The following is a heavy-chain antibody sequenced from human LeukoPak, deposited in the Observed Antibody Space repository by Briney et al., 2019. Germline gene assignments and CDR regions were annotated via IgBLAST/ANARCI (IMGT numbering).Heavy chain of an antibody. CDR2: ISSSSSYI. CDR1: GFTFSSYS. V-gene: IGHV3-21*01. CDR3: ARDLAVAIDY. J-gene: IGHJ4*02. Sequence: GGSLRLSCAASGFTFSSYSMNWVRQAPGKGLEWVSSISSSSSYIYYADSVKGRFTISRDNAKNSLHLQMNSLRAEDTAVYYCARDLAVAIDYWGQGTLVTVSS.